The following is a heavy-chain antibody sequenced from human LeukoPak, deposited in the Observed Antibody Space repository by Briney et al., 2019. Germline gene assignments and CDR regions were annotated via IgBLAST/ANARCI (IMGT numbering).Heavy chain of an antibody. CDR3: ARGPRYNWNYGWYMDV. Sequence: SETLSLTCAVYGGSFSGYYWSWIRQPPGKGLEWIGEINHSGSTNYNPSLKSRVTISVDTSKNQFSLKLSSVTAADTAVYYCARGPRYNWNYGWYMDVWGKGTTVTVSS. CDR2: INHSGST. J-gene: IGHJ6*03. V-gene: IGHV4-34*01. D-gene: IGHD1-7*01. CDR1: GGSFSGYY.